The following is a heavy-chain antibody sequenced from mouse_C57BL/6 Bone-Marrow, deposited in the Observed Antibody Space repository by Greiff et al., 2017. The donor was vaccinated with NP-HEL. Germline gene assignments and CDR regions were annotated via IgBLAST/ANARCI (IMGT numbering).Heavy chain of an antibody. Sequence: VQLQQSGPELVKPGASVKIPCKASGYTFTDYNMDWVKQSHGKSLEWIGDINPNNGGTIYNQKFKGKATLTVDKSSSTAYMELRSLTSEDTAVYYCARKYYDCGDWYFDVWGKGTTVTVSS. J-gene: IGHJ1*03. CDR2: INPNNGGT. D-gene: IGHD2-4*01. CDR1: GYTFTDYN. V-gene: IGHV1-18*01. CDR3: ARKYYDCGDWYFDV.